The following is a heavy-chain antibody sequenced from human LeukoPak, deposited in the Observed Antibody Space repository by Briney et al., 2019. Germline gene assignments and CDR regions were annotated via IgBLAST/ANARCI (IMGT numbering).Heavy chain of an antibody. D-gene: IGHD5-12*01. CDR1: GFTFSSYS. CDR3: ARAGATIGADYYYGMDV. V-gene: IGHV3-21*01. Sequence: GGSLRLSCAASGFTFSSYSMNWVRQAPGKGLEWVSSISSSSSYIYYADSVKGRFTISRDNAKNSLYLQMNSLRAEDTAVYYCARAGATIGADYYYGMDVWGQGTTVTVSS. J-gene: IGHJ6*02. CDR2: ISSSSSYI.